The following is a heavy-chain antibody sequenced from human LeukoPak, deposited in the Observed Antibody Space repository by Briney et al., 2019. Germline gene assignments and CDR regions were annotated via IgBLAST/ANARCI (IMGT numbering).Heavy chain of an antibody. CDR2: IYTSGST. CDR3: ARGGSSYYDSGEVDN. J-gene: IGHJ4*02. CDR1: GGSISSGSYY. V-gene: IGHV4-61*02. Sequence: SHTLSLTCTVSGGSISSGSYYWSWIRPPAGKGLEGIGRIYTSGSTNYNPSLKRRVTISVDTSKNQFSLKLSSVTAADTAVYYCARGGSSYYDSGEVDNWGQGTLVTVSS. D-gene: IGHD3-22*01.